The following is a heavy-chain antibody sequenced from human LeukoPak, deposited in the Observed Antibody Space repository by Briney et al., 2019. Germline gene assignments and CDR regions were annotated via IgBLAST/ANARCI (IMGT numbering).Heavy chain of an antibody. CDR2: IYYSGGT. CDR3: HSGSYTVDY. CDR1: GGSISSSSYY. J-gene: IGHJ4*02. V-gene: IGHV4-39*01. Sequence: SETLSLTCTVSGGSISSSSYYWGWIRQPPGKGLEWIGSIYYSGGTYYNPSLKSRVTISVDTSKNQFSLKLSSVTAADTAVYYCHSGSYTVDYWGQGTLVTVSS. D-gene: IGHD1-26*01.